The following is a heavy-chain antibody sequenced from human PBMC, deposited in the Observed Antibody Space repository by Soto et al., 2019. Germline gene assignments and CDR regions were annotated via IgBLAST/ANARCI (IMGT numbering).Heavy chain of an antibody. CDR2: MNPDGSVT. Sequence: EVQLVESGGGLVQTGGSLRLSCAASGFTFSTSWMHWVRQTPGMGLVWVSRMNPDGSVTTYADSVKGRFTISRDNAKNTLYLEMNSLRAEDTAVYYCVRSLIGTTDYWGQGTLVTVSS. V-gene: IGHV3-74*01. CDR1: GFTFSTSW. CDR3: VRSLIGTTDY. J-gene: IGHJ4*02. D-gene: IGHD1-1*01.